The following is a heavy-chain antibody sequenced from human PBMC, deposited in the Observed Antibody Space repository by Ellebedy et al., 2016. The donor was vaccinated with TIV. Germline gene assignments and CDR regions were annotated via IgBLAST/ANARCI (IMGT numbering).Heavy chain of an antibody. CDR2: IYYRGST. Sequence: MPSETLSLTCTVSGGSISSYYWSWIRQPPGKGLEWIGYIYYRGSTNYNPSLKSRVTISADTSKKQFSLRLSPVTAADTAVYYCARGSEMATIYEGGVYYYSGMDVWGQGTTVTVSS. J-gene: IGHJ6*02. CDR1: GGSISSYY. CDR3: ARGSEMATIYEGGVYYYSGMDV. D-gene: IGHD5-24*01. V-gene: IGHV4-59*01.